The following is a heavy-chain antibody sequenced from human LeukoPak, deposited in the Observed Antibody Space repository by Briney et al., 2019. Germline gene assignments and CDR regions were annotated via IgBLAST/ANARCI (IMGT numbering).Heavy chain of an antibody. J-gene: IGHJ5*02. Sequence: SVKVSCKASGGTFSSFGISWVRHAPGQGLEWMGEFIPVFGTPNYAQKFQGRVTITADESTSTGYMELSSLRSEDTAVYYCATDYGSGTYYNAITLDPWGQGTLVTVSS. D-gene: IGHD3-10*01. CDR2: FIPVFGTP. CDR1: GGTFSSFG. CDR3: ATDYGSGTYYNAITLDP. V-gene: IGHV1-69*13.